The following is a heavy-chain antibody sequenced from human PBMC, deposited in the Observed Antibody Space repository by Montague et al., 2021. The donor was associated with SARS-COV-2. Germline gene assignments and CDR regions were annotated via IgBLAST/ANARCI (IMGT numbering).Heavy chain of an antibody. J-gene: IGHJ4*02. V-gene: IGHV4-4*02. Sequence: ETLSLTCGVSGGSISSSNWWSWVRQPPGKGLEWIGEISHSGSTKYSPSLKSRVTISVDKSKNQFSLKLTSVTAADTAIYYCARALSSSGWYGGYFDYWGQGSLVTASS. CDR1: GGSISSSNW. D-gene: IGHD6-19*01. CDR2: ISHSGST. CDR3: ARALSSSGWYGGYFDY.